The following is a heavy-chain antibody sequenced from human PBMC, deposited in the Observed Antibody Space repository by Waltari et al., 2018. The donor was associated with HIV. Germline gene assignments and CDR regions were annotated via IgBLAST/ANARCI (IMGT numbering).Heavy chain of an antibody. J-gene: IGHJ4*02. Sequence: QVQLVQSGAEVKKPGASVKVSCKASGYTFTSYGISWVRQAPGQGLEWMGWVSAYNGNTNYAQKRQGRVTMTTDTSTSTAYMELRSLRSDDTAVYYWARINCTSVSCYASLDYWGQGTLVTVSS. D-gene: IGHD2-2*01. CDR2: VSAYNGNT. CDR1: GYTFTSYG. V-gene: IGHV1-18*01. CDR3: ARINCTSVSCYASLDY.